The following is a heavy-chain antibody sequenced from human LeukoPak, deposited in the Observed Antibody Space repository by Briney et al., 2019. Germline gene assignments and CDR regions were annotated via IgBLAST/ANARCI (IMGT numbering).Heavy chain of an antibody. CDR3: ARGAKDGDYRDY. Sequence: PSETLSLSCTVSGGSISSSSYYWGWIRQPPGKGLEWIGSIHYSGSTYYNPSLKSRVTISVDTSKNQFSLKLSSVTAADTAVYYCARGAKDGDYRDYWGQGTLVTVSS. J-gene: IGHJ4*02. V-gene: IGHV4-39*07. CDR2: IHYSGST. D-gene: IGHD4-17*01. CDR1: GGSISSSSYY.